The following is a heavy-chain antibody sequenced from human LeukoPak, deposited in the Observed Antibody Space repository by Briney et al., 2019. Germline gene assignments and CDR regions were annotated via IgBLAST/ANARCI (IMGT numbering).Heavy chain of an antibody. Sequence: SETLSLTCAVYGASFTEYYWNWIRQPPGKGLEWIGEIDHTGSTNYNPSLKTRVTISLDTSKNQFSLNLSSVTAADTAVYYCARDSRFRVVVAATDYWGQGTLVTVSS. V-gene: IGHV4-34*01. CDR1: GASFTEYY. D-gene: IGHD2-15*01. CDR3: ARDSRFRVVVAATDY. CDR2: IDHTGST. J-gene: IGHJ4*02.